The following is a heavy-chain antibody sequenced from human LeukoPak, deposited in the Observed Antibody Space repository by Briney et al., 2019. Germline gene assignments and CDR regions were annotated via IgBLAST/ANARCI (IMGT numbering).Heavy chain of an antibody. Sequence: GGSLRLSCAASGFTFSSYGMHWVRQAPGKVLEWVAVISYDGSNKYYADSVKGRFTISRDNSKNTLYLQMNSLRAEDTAVYYCAKDRANNYGSRSHDYWGQGTLVTVSS. V-gene: IGHV3-30*18. J-gene: IGHJ4*02. D-gene: IGHD3-10*01. CDR1: GFTFSSYG. CDR3: AKDRANNYGSRSHDY. CDR2: ISYDGSNK.